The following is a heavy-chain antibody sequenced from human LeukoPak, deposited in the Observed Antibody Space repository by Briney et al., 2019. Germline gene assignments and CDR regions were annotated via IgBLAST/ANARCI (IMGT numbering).Heavy chain of an antibody. D-gene: IGHD4-17*01. CDR2: ISSSSSTI. CDR1: GFIFTSYS. Sequence: GGSLRPSCAASGFIFTSYSMNWVRQAPGKGLEWVSYISSSSSTIYYADSVKGRFTISRDNAKNSLYLQMNSLRAEDTAVYYCARQRAGFTVTTSDYWGQGTLVTVSS. V-gene: IGHV3-48*01. J-gene: IGHJ4*02. CDR3: ARQRAGFTVTTSDY.